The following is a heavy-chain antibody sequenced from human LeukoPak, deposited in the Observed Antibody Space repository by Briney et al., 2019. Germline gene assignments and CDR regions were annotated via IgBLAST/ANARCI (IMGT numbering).Heavy chain of an antibody. J-gene: IGHJ4*02. CDR1: GGSFSGYY. CDR2: INHSGST. Sequence: SETLSLTCAVYGGSFSGYYWSWIRQPPGKGLEWIGEINHSGSTNYNPSLKSRVTISVDTSKNQFSLKLSSVTAADTAVYYCASGLLLWFGESSYFDYWGQGTLVTVSS. CDR3: ASGLLLWFGESSYFDY. V-gene: IGHV4-34*01. D-gene: IGHD3-10*01.